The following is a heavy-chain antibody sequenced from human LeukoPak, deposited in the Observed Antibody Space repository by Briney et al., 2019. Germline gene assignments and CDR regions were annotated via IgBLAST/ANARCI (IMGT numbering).Heavy chain of an antibody. V-gene: IGHV3-30*04. CDR2: ISHDGSDK. D-gene: IGHD4-17*01. J-gene: IGHJ3*02. CDR3: ARERVQTTVDAFHI. CDR1: GFTLKIYP. Sequence: SGGSLTLSCAASGFTLKIYPMHWVRQAPGKRLEWLSVISHDGSDKNNADSVKGRFIISRDNSKNTVYLQLNSLRPEDTAMYYCARERVQTTVDAFHIGRRGTMVVVSS.